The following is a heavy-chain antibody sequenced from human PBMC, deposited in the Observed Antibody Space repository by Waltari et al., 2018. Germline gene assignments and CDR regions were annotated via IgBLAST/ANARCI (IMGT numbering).Heavy chain of an antibody. CDR1: GYNFTGHE. CDR2: INPNSGGT. CDR3: ARWTGDPNWFDP. Sequence: QVQLVQSGAEVKKPEASVKVSCKASGYNFTGHEMHWVRQAPGQGLEWMGRINPNSGGTNYAQKFQGSVTMTRDTSISTAYMELSRLRSDDTAVYYCARWTGDPNWFDPWGQGTLVTVSS. J-gene: IGHJ5*02. D-gene: IGHD7-27*01. V-gene: IGHV1-2*06.